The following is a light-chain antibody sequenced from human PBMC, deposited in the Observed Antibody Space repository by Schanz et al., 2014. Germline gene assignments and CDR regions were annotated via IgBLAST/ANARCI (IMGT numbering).Light chain of an antibody. Sequence: QSVLTQPPSVSGAPGQRVTISCTGSSSNIGADYDVHWYQQLPGTAPKLLIYGNSNRPSGVPDRFSGSKSDASASLAITGLQAEDEAEYYCSSYAGSNNPVVFGGGTKLTV. CDR2: GNS. CDR1: SSNIGADYD. V-gene: IGLV1-40*01. J-gene: IGLJ2*01. CDR3: SSYAGSNNPVV.